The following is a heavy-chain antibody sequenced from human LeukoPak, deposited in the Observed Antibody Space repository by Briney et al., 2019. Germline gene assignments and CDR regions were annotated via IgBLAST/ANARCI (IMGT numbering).Heavy chain of an antibody. CDR2: IDPSDSYT. D-gene: IGHD3-10*01. Sequence: GESLKISCKGSGYSFTSYWISWVRQMPGKGLEWMGRIDPSDSYTNYSPSFQGHVTISADKSISTAYLQWSSLKASDTAMYYCARINGEFDFDYWAREPWSPSPQ. CDR3: ARINGEFDFDY. J-gene: IGHJ4*02. V-gene: IGHV5-10-1*01. CDR1: GYSFTSYW.